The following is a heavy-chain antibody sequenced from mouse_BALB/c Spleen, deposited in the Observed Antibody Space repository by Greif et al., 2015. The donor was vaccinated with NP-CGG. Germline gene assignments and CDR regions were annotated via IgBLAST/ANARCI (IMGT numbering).Heavy chain of an antibody. D-gene: IGHD1-1*01. Sequence: QVQLQQSGPELVKPGASVKISCKASGYAFSSSWMNWVKQRPGQGLEWIGRIYPGDGDTNYNGKFKGKTTLTADKSSSTAYMQLSSLTSVDSAVYFCARPNYYGSSGWYFDVWGAGTTVTVSS. CDR2: IYPGDGDT. V-gene: IGHV1-82*01. CDR3: ARPNYYGSSGWYFDV. J-gene: IGHJ1*01. CDR1: GYAFSSSW.